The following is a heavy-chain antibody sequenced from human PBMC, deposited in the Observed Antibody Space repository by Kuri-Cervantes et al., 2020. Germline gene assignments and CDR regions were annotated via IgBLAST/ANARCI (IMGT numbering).Heavy chain of an antibody. CDR3: AKNGLLWFGGSAFDI. CDR1: GFTFSSYS. Sequence: GGSLRLSCAASGFTFSSYSMNWVRQAPGKGLEWVSAISGSGGSTYYADSVKGRFTISRDNSKNTLYLQMSSLRAEDTAVYYCAKNGLLWFGGSAFDIWGQGTMVTVS. CDR2: ISGSGGST. V-gene: IGHV3-23*01. J-gene: IGHJ3*02. D-gene: IGHD3-10*01.